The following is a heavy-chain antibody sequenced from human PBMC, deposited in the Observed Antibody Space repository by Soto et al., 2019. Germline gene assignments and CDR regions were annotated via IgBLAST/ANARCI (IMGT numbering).Heavy chain of an antibody. CDR3: ARDAGSPPYYYYGMDV. CDR1: GYTFTSYA. V-gene: IGHV1-3*01. Sequence: ASVKVSCKASGYTFTSYAMHWVRQAPGQRLEWMGWINAGNGNTKYSQKFQGRVTITRDTSASTAYMELSSLRSEDTAVYYCARDAGSPPYYYYGMDVWGQGTTVTVSS. J-gene: IGHJ6*02. D-gene: IGHD2-15*01. CDR2: INAGNGNT.